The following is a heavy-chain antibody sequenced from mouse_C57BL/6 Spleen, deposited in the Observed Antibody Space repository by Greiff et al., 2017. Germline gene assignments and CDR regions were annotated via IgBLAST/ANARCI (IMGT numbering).Heavy chain of an antibody. J-gene: IGHJ3*01. V-gene: IGHV1-72*01. CDR1: GYTFTSYW. CDR2: IDPNSGGT. Sequence: VQLQQPGAELVKPGASVKLSCKASGYTFTSYWMHWVKQRPGRGLEWIGRIDPNSGGTKYNEKFKSKATLTVDKPSSSAYMQISSLTSEDSAVYYCAREDYGSSPFAYWGQGTLVTVYA. D-gene: IGHD1-1*01. CDR3: AREDYGSSPFAY.